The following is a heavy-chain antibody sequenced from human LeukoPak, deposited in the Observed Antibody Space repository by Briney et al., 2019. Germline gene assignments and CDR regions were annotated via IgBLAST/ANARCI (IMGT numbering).Heavy chain of an antibody. J-gene: IGHJ4*02. CDR3: AKETSSGNFVTIDC. CDR1: GFTFSSYA. V-gene: IGHV3-23*01. Sequence: GGSLRLSCAASGFTFSSYAMSWVRQAPGKGLEWVSAISGSGGSTYYADSVKGRFTISRDNSRDTLYLQMNSLRAEDTAVYYCAKETSSGNFVTIDCWGQGTLVTVSS. D-gene: IGHD1-26*01. CDR2: ISGSGGST.